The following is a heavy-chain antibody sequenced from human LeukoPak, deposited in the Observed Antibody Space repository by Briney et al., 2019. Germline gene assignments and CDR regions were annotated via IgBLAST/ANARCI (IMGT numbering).Heavy chain of an antibody. V-gene: IGHV3-23*01. D-gene: IGHD3-9*01. CDR2: ITGSGGNT. J-gene: IGHJ4*02. Sequence: ASLELSCAASGFTFSNYAMSWVRQAPGKGLEWVSAITGSGGNTYYADSVKGRFTISRDNSKNTVFLQMNSLRAEDTAVYYCAKWGDYDVLTGYYVSDYWGQGTLVTVSS. CDR3: AKWGDYDVLTGYYVSDY. CDR1: GFTFSNYA.